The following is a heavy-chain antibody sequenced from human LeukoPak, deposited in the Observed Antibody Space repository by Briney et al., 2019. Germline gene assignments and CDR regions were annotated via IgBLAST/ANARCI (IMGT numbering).Heavy chain of an antibody. CDR1: GGSISSYY. Sequence: PSETLSLTCTVSGGSISSYYWSRIRQPPGKGLEWIGYIYYSGSTNYNPSLKSRVSISVDTSKNQFSLKLSSVTAADTAVYYCARGAVVEKEHWFDPWGQGTLVTVSS. CDR3: ARGAVVEKEHWFDP. D-gene: IGHD4-23*01. J-gene: IGHJ5*02. CDR2: IYYSGST. V-gene: IGHV4-59*01.